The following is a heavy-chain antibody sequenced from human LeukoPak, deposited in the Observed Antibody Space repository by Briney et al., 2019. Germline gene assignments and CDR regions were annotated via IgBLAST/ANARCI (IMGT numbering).Heavy chain of an antibody. V-gene: IGHV1-46*01. CDR1: GYTFTSYY. CDR2: INPSGGST. Sequence: ASGKVSCKTSGYTFTSYYMHWVRQAPGQGLEWMGIINPSGGSTSYAQKFQGRVTMTRDTSTSTVYMELSSLRSEDTAVYYCARDSGTVDDYWGQGTLVTVSS. D-gene: IGHD5-24*01. J-gene: IGHJ4*02. CDR3: ARDSGTVDDY.